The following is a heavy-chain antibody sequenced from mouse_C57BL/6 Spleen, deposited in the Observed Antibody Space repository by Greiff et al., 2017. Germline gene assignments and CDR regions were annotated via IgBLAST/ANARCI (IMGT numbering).Heavy chain of an antibody. J-gene: IGHJ2*01. D-gene: IGHD1-1*01. CDR2: IYPGSGNT. Sequence: VQLQQSGAELVKPGASVKISCKASGYTFTDYYIHWVKQRPGQGLEWIGWIYPGSGNTKYNEQFKGKATLPADTSASTAYMQLSSLTSEDSAVYDCARTDYYGSSSFDYWGQGTTLTVSA. CDR3: ARTDYYGSSSFDY. CDR1: GYTFTDYY. V-gene: IGHV1-66*01.